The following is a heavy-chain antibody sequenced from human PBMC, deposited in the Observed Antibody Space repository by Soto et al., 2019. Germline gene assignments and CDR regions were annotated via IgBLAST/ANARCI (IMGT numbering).Heavy chain of an antibody. CDR1: GFTFSSYG. CDR2: ISYDGSNK. CDR3: AKLALEWYLSYYFDS. V-gene: IGHV3-30*18. J-gene: IGHJ4*02. Sequence: QVQLVESGGGVVQPGRSLRLSCAASGFTFSSYGMHWVRQAPGKGLEWVAVISYDGSNKYYADSVKGRFTISRDNSKNTLYLQMNSLRAEDTAVYYGAKLALEWYLSYYFDSWGQGTMVTVSS. D-gene: IGHD3-3*01.